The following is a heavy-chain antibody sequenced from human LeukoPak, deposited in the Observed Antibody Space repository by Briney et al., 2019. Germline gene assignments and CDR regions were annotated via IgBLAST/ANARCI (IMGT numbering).Heavy chain of an antibody. CDR1: GFTFSSYG. D-gene: IGHD3-10*01. Sequence: PGGSLRLSCAASGFTFSSYGMHWVRQAPGKGLEWVAIIMEDGSEKYYVDSVKGRFTVSRDNARNSLYLQLDSLRAEDTAVYYCARDYGGIVVRGVAGYWGQGTLVTVSS. CDR2: IMEDGSEK. J-gene: IGHJ4*02. CDR3: ARDYGGIVVRGVAGY. V-gene: IGHV3-7*01.